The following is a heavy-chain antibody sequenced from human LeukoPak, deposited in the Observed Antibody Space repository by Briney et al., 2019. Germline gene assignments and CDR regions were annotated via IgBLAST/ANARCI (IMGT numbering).Heavy chain of an antibody. J-gene: IGHJ4*02. CDR1: GYSFTIYW. CDR3: ARQDGSGIYYFDN. D-gene: IGHD3-10*01. Sequence: PGESLKISCKGSGYSFTIYWNAWVRQMSGKGLEWMGIIYPGDSDTRYSPSFQGQVSISADKSINTAYLQWSSLEASDTAIYYCARQDGSGIYYFDNWGQGTLVTVSS. V-gene: IGHV5-51*01. CDR2: IYPGDSDT.